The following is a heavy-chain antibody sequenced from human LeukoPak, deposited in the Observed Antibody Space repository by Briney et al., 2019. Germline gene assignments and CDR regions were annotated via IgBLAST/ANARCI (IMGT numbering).Heavy chain of an antibody. D-gene: IGHD3-10*01. CDR3: ARDSEMVRGVITDPNFDY. CDR2: ISAYNGNT. Sequence: GASVKVSCKASGYTFTSYGISWVRQAPGQGLEGMGWISAYNGNTNYAQKLQGRVTMTTDTSTSTAYMELRSLRSDDTAVYYCARDSEMVRGVITDPNFDYWGQGTLVTVSS. CDR1: GYTFTSYG. V-gene: IGHV1-18*01. J-gene: IGHJ4*02.